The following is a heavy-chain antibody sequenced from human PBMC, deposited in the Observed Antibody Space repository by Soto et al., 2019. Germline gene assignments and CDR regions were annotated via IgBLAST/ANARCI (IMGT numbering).Heavy chain of an antibody. CDR1: GFSFSSYG. V-gene: IGHV3-23*01. J-gene: IGHJ4*02. CDR2: FSGGGGGT. CDR3: EKHMNASGPRAIDS. Sequence: PGGSLRLSCAASGFSFSSYGMSWVRQAPGKGLKWISAFSGGGGGTDYAASVKGRFTISRDDSKNTLFLQMSSLRADDTEVYYCEKHMNASGPRAIDSWGQGTLVTVSS. D-gene: IGHD2-21*01.